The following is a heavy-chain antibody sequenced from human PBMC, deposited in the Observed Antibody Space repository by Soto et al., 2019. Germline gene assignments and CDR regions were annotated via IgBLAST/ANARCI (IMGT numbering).Heavy chain of an antibody. V-gene: IGHV3-21*01. Sequence: GGSLRLSCAASGFTFSSYSMNWVRQAPGKGLEWVSSISSSSSYIYYADSVKGRFTISRDNAKNSLYLQMNSLRAEDTAVYYCARVLVEYQPQKAAFDIWGQGTMVTVSS. CDR3: ARVLVEYQPQKAAFDI. J-gene: IGHJ3*02. CDR2: ISSSSSYI. CDR1: GFTFSSYS. D-gene: IGHD2-2*01.